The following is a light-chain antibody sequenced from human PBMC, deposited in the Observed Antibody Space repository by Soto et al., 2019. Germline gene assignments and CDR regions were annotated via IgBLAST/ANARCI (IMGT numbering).Light chain of an antibody. J-gene: IGKJ4*01. CDR1: QSVSSSY. V-gene: IGKV3-20*01. Sequence: EIVLTQSPGTLSLSPGERATLSCRASQSVSSSYLAWYQQKPGQAPRLLLYGASSRATGIPDRFSGSGSGTDFTLNISRLEPEDCAVYYCQQYGSSPRLTFGGGTKVEIK. CDR2: GAS. CDR3: QQYGSSPRLT.